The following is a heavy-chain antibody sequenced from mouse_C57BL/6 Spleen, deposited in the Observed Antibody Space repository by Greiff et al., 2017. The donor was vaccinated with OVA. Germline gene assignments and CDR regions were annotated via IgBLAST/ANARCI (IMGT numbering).Heavy chain of an antibody. J-gene: IGHJ2*01. D-gene: IGHD2-1*01. CDR1: GYTFTSYW. CDR2: IDPSDSYT. Sequence: QVHVKQPGAELVRPGTSVKLSCKASGYTFTSYWMHWVKQRPGQGLEWIGVIDPSDSYTNYNPKFKGKATLTVDTSSSTAYMQLSSLTSEDSAVYYCVSTMVRGFDYWGQGTTLTVSS. V-gene: IGHV1-59*01. CDR3: VSTMVRGFDY.